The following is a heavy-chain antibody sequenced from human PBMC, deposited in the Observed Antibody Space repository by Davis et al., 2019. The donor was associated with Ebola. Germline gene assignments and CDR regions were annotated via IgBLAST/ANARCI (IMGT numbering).Heavy chain of an antibody. CDR3: ARVPGGVNCSSTSCYWYYYYGMDV. V-gene: IGHV1-18*01. J-gene: IGHJ6*02. D-gene: IGHD2-2*01. CDR2: ISAYNGNT. CDR1: GYTFTSYG. Sequence: ASVKVSCKASGYTFTSYGISWLRQAPGHGLEWMGCISAYNGNTHYAQKLQGRVTMTTVTSTSTAYMELRSLRSDDTAVYYCARVPGGVNCSSTSCYWYYYYGMDVWGQGTTVTVSS.